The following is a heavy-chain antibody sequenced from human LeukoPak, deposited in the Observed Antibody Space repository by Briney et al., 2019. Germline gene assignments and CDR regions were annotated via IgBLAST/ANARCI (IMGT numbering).Heavy chain of an antibody. CDR1: GFTFSSYS. V-gene: IGHV3-21*01. D-gene: IGHD2-21*02. CDR3: ARSLDLNIVVVTAIDY. J-gene: IGHJ4*02. Sequence: GGSLRFSCAASGFTFSSYSMNWVRQAPGKGLDWFSSFGSSSSYIYYADSVKGRFTISRDNAKNSLYLQMNSLRAEDTAVYYCARSLDLNIVVVTAIDYWGQGTLVTVSS. CDR2: FGSSSSYI.